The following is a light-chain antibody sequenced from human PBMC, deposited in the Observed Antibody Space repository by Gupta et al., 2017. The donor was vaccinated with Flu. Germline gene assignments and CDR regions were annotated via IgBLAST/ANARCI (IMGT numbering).Light chain of an antibody. V-gene: IGKV3-15*01. CDR3: QQYNNWPLLT. Sequence: ETQVTQSPATLSVSLGDRVTLSCWASQSVGSNLAWYQQKPGQTHRLLIYGASSRATGIPARFSCSGSGTDFTLTITSLQSEDFAVYYCQQYNNWPLLTFGGGTKVE. J-gene: IGKJ4*01. CDR1: QSVGSN. CDR2: GAS.